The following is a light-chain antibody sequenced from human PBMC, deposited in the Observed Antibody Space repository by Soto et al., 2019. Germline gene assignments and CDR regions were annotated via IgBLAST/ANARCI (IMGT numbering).Light chain of an antibody. CDR3: QQYGNSLPWT. J-gene: IGKJ1*01. V-gene: IGKV3-20*01. CDR1: QSVSSRY. CDR2: ATS. Sequence: EIVLTQSPGTLPLSPGERATLSCRASQSVSSRYLAWYQQKPGQAPRPLIYATSSRATDVPDRFSGSGSGTDFTLTISRLEPEDFAVYYCQQYGNSLPWTFGQGTKVDIK.